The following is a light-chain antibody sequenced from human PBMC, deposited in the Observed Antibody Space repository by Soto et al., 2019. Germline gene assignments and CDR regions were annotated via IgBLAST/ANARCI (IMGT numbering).Light chain of an antibody. V-gene: IGKV1-5*03. CDR1: QSISSW. CDR3: QQRRNWHLT. Sequence: DIQMTQSPSTLSASVGDRVTITCRASQSISSWLAWYQQKPGKAPKLLIYKASSLESGVPSRFSGSGSGTEFTLTISSLQHDDFEVYYCQQRRNWHLTLGPGTKVDIK. CDR2: KAS. J-gene: IGKJ3*01.